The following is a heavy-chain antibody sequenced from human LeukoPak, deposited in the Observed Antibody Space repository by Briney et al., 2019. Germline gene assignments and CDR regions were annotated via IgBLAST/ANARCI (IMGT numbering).Heavy chain of an antibody. Sequence: GGSLRLSCAASGFTFSSYWMSWVRQAPGKGLEWVANIKLDGSEKYYVDSVKGRFTISRDNAKNSLYLQMNSLRAEDTAVYYCAREGETITIFGVVIEYYFDYWGQGTLVTVSS. V-gene: IGHV3-7*01. CDR2: IKLDGSEK. CDR3: AREGETITIFGVVIEYYFDY. D-gene: IGHD3-3*01. CDR1: GFTFSSYW. J-gene: IGHJ4*02.